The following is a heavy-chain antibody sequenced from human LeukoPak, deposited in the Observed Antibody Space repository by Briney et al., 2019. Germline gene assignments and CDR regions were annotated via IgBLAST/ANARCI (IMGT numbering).Heavy chain of an antibody. J-gene: IGHJ4*02. CDR2: ISAYTGNT. V-gene: IGHV1-18*01. Sequence: ASVKVSCKASGYDFTSYGISWVRQAPRQGLEWLGWISAYTGNTNYAQWLQGRVTMTTDTSTNTAYMELRSLRSDDTAVYYCAGGEWLLTYWGQGTLVTVSS. CDR1: GYDFTSYG. CDR3: AGGEWLLTY. D-gene: IGHD3-3*01.